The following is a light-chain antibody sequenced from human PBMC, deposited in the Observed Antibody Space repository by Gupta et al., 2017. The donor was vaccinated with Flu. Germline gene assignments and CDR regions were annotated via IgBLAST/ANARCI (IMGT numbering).Light chain of an antibody. CDR1: QNISSRY. CDR3: QHDRSSPWT. CDR2: GAS. J-gene: IGKJ1*01. Sequence: ELVLTQSTGTLSLSPGERATLSCRASQNISSRYLAWYRQRPGQAPRLLIYGASSRATGIPDRFSGSGSGTDFTLTLSRLEPEDFAVYYCQHDRSSPWTFGRGTKVDIK. V-gene: IGKV3-20*01.